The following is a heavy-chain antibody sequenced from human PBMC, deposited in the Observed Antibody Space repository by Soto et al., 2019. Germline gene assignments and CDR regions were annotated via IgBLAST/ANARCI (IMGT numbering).Heavy chain of an antibody. Sequence: GGSLRLSCAASGFTFSSYAMHWVRQAPGKGLEWVAVISYDGSNKYYADSVKGRFTISRDNSKNTLYLQMNSLRAEDTAVYYCAREYSNSGSYGYYYYGMDVWGRGTTVTVSS. CDR3: AREYSNSGSYGYYYYGMDV. D-gene: IGHD1-26*01. CDR2: ISYDGSNK. J-gene: IGHJ6*02. CDR1: GFTFSSYA. V-gene: IGHV3-30-3*01.